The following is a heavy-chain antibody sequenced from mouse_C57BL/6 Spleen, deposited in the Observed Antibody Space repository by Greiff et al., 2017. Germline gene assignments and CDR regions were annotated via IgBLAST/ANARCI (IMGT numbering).Heavy chain of an antibody. D-gene: IGHD2-10*02. CDR3: ARLGMGYFDV. CDR1: GYTFTSYW. CDR2: IDPSDSET. V-gene: IGHV1-52*01. J-gene: IGHJ1*03. Sequence: HVQLQQPGAELVRPGSSVKLSCKASGYTFTSYWMHWVKQRPIQGLEWIGNIDPSDSETHYNQKFKDKATLTVDKSSSTAYMQLSSLTSEDSAVYYCARLGMGYFDVWGTGTTVTVSS.